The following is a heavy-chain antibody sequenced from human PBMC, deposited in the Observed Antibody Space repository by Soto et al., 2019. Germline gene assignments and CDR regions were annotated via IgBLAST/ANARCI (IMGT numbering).Heavy chain of an antibody. CDR1: GFDFSYYT. D-gene: IGHD1-1*01. V-gene: IGHV3-21*01. CDR3: AIRRSDAFDI. Sequence: EVHLVESGGRLVKPGESLRLSCVASGFDFSYYTMNWVRQAPGKGLEWVSAISASSSHKYYADSVRCRFTFSSDNDNNSLYLQMNNLRVEDTTVYYCAIRRSDAFDIWGQGTLVTVSS. J-gene: IGHJ3*02. CDR2: ISASSSHK.